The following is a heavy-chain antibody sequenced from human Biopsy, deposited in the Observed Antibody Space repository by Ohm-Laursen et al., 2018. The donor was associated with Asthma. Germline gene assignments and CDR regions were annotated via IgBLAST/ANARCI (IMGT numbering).Heavy chain of an antibody. CDR3: ARQSGQDYGDSSGFDI. CDR1: GFVFSQCG. Sequence: SLRLSCAASGFVFSQCGMHWVRQGPGKGLEWVALVSSDGPNKYYEDSVKGRFTISRDNSRNRLYLQINRLTVEDSAVYFCARQSGQDYGDSSGFDIWGQGTKVAVSS. CDR2: VSSDGPNK. J-gene: IGHJ3*02. D-gene: IGHD3-22*01. V-gene: IGHV3-30*03.